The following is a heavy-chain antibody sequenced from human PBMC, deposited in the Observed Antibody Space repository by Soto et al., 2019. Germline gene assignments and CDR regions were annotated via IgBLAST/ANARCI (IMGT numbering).Heavy chain of an antibody. CDR1: GFTFSDHY. CDR3: ARERVTDGYSRYSFES. Sequence: QVQLVESGGGLVKPGGSLRLSCAASGFTFSDHYMNWIRQAPGKGLEWISYISSSGSTFYYADSVKGRFSISRDNAKNSLYLQMNGLRAEDTAVYYCARERVTDGYSRYSFESWGQGTLVTVSS. D-gene: IGHD5-18*01. CDR2: ISSSGSTF. V-gene: IGHV3-11*01. J-gene: IGHJ4*02.